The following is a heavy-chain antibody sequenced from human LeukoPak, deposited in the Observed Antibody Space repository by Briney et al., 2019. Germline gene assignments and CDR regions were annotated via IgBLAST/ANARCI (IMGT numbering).Heavy chain of an antibody. D-gene: IGHD6-19*01. J-gene: IGHJ4*02. CDR2: IYYSGST. CDR3: ARDSRGSSGCGADY. Sequence: SETLSLTCTVSGGSISGSSYYWGWIRQPPGKGLEWIGSIYYSGSTYYNPSLKSRVTISVDTSKNQFSLKLSSVTAADTAVYYCARDSRGSSGCGADYWGQGTLVTVSS. CDR1: GGSISGSSYY. V-gene: IGHV4-39*07.